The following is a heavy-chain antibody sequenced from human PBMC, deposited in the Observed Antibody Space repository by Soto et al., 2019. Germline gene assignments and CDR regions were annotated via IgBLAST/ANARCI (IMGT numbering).Heavy chain of an antibody. CDR2: ISGSSGNST. V-gene: IGHV3-23*01. J-gene: IGHJ6*02. CDR1: GFSFSDYV. D-gene: IGHD3-22*01. Sequence: GGSLRLSCASSGFSFSDYVMNWFRQSTGKGLEWVSFISGSSGNSTYYADSVKGRFTVSRDNSKNTLYLQMNSLRAADTAVYYCARHTRDTMILDYGVDVWGQGNTVTVS. CDR3: ARHTRDTMILDYGVDV.